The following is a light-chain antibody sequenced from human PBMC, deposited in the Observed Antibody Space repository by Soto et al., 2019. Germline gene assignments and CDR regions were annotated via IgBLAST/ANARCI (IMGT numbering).Light chain of an antibody. Sequence: EIVFTQSPGTLSLSPCQRATLSCRGSQSVSSSYLAWYQHKPGQAPRLLMYGVSSRATGIPDRFTGSGSGADFTLTISRLEPEDFAVYYCQVYGPSPPITFGQGTRLEIK. J-gene: IGKJ5*01. CDR2: GVS. CDR3: QVYGPSPPIT. CDR1: QSVSSSY. V-gene: IGKV3-20*01.